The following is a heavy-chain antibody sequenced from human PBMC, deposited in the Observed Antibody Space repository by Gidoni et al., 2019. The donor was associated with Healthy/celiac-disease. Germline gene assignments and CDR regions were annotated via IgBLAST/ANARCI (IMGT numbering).Heavy chain of an antibody. CDR1: GFTVSSNY. V-gene: IGHV3-53*01. D-gene: IGHD3-10*01. J-gene: IGHJ4*02. Sequence: EVQLVESGGGLIQPGGSLRLSCAASGFTVSSNYMSWVRQAPGKGREWVSVIYSGGSTYYADSVKGRFTISRDNSKNTLYLQMNSLRAEDTAVYYCACQRAGSSRGYWGQGTLVTVSS. CDR2: IYSGGST. CDR3: ACQRAGSSRGY.